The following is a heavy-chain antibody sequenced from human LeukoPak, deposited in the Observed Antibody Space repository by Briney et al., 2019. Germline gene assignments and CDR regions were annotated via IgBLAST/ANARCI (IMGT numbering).Heavy chain of an antibody. Sequence: GGSLRLSCAASGFTFSGCAMSWVRQAPGKGLEWVSGISGSGSGTYYADSVKGRFTISRDNSKNTLYLQMNSLRAEDTAVYYWAKNPTGFYYDSRGYSGGYWGRETRVTAS. CDR1: GFTFSGCA. D-gene: IGHD3-22*01. CDR2: ISGSGSGT. V-gene: IGHV3-23*01. CDR3: AKNPTGFYYDSRGYSGGY. J-gene: IGHJ4*02.